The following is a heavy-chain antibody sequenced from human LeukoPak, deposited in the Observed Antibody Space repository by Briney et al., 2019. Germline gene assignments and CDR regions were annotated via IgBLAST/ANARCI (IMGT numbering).Heavy chain of an antibody. CDR3: ARSTTELRI. D-gene: IGHD1-26*01. Sequence: SETLSLTCTVSGGSISSYYWSWIRQPPGKGLEWIGYIYNSGSTNYNPSLNSRVTISVDTSKNQFSLKLRSVTAADTAVYYCARSTTELRIRGQGTLVTVSS. CDR1: GGSISSYY. CDR2: IYNSGST. V-gene: IGHV4-59*08. J-gene: IGHJ4*02.